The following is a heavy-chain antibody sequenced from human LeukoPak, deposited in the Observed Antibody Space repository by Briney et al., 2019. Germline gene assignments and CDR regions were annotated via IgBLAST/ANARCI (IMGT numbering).Heavy chain of an antibody. D-gene: IGHD1-26*01. J-gene: IGHJ4*02. CDR3: ARHRGGCYYSVYFDY. V-gene: IGHV5-51*01. CDR1: GYSFTNYW. CDR2: IYPGDSDT. Sequence: GESLKISCKGSGYSFTNYWIGWVRQMPGKGLELRGIIYPGDSDTRYSLSFQGQVTISADKSISTAYLQWSSLKASDTAMYYCARHRGGCYYSVYFDYWGQGTLITVSS.